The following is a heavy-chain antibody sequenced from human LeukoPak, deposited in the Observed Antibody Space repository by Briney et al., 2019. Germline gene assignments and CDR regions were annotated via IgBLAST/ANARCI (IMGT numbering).Heavy chain of an antibody. CDR2: IYYSGST. CDR1: GGSISSSRKY. Sequence: SETLSLTCTVSGGSISSSRKYWGWIRQPPGKGLEWIGSIYYSGSTYYNPSLKSRVTISVDTSKNQFSLKLSSVTAADTAVYYCARLFGDYETPAFDIWGQGTMVTVSS. D-gene: IGHD4-17*01. CDR3: ARLFGDYETPAFDI. V-gene: IGHV4-39*01. J-gene: IGHJ3*02.